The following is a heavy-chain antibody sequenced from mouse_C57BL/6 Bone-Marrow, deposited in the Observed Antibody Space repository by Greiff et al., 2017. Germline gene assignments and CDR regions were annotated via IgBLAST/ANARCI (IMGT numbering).Heavy chain of an antibody. CDR2: IHPTSGST. Sequence: QVQLKQPGAELVKPGASVKLSCKASGYTFTSYWMHWVKQRPGQGLEWIGMIHPTSGSTNYNEKFKSKATLTVDKSSSTAYMQLSSLTSEDSAVYYCAPYFSTVTPWYFDVWGTGTTVTVSS. CDR1: GYTFTSYW. CDR3: APYFSTVTPWYFDV. V-gene: IGHV1-64*01. D-gene: IGHD2-13*01. J-gene: IGHJ1*03.